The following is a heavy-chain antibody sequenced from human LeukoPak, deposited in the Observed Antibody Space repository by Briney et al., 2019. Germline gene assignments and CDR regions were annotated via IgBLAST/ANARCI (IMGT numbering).Heavy chain of an antibody. Sequence: GSRSLPGAAFEFTFRSYAMSGVGQAPGKGLEWVEAISGSGGRTCSAASVKGRITISTDNTKNTLYLQMNSPRAEDTAVYYCAKLVIVVLPDAIDYWGQGTLVTVSS. V-gene: IGHV3-23*01. CDR3: AKLVIVVLPDAIDY. CDR2: ISGSGGRT. J-gene: IGHJ4*02. CDR1: EFTFRSYA. D-gene: IGHD2-2*01.